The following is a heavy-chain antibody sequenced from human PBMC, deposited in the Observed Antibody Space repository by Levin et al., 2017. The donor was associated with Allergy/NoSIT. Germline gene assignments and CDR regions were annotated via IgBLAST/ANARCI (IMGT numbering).Heavy chain of an antibody. Sequence: SETLSLTCTVSGGSISSYYWSWIRQPPGKGLEWIGYIYYSGSTNYNPSLKSRVTISVDTSKNQFSLKLSSVTAADTAVYYCARHLMWHGLTSPFDIWGQGTMVTVSS. J-gene: IGHJ3*02. CDR3: ARHLMWHGLTSPFDI. CDR2: IYYSGST. CDR1: GGSISSYY. D-gene: IGHD3/OR15-3a*01. V-gene: IGHV4-59*08.